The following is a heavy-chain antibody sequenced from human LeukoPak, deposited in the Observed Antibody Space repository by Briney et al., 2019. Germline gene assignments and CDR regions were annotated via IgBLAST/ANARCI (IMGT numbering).Heavy chain of an antibody. Sequence: SSVKVSRKAAGGTFSSYTITWVRQAPGKGLEWMGRIIPMVDIANYAQNFQGRVTITADKSTSTAYMELTSLRSEDTAVYYCARARSIVGATGALYNGMDVWGQGTTVTVSS. V-gene: IGHV1-69*02. J-gene: IGHJ6*02. CDR3: ARARSIVGATGALYNGMDV. D-gene: IGHD1-26*01. CDR2: IIPMVDIA. CDR1: GGTFSSYT.